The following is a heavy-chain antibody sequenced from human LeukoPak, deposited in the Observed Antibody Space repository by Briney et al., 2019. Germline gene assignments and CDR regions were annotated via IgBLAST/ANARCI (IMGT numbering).Heavy chain of an antibody. V-gene: IGHV3-7*03. D-gene: IGHD2/OR15-2a*01. CDR2: IKQDGSEK. CDR1: GFTFSNYA. Sequence: GGSLRLSCAATGFTFSNYAMSWVRQAPGKGLEWVANIKQDGSEKYYVDSVKGRFTISRDNAKNSLYLQMNSLRAEDTAVYYCARISFPYYYYGMDVWGQGTTVTVSS. CDR3: ARISFPYYYYGMDV. J-gene: IGHJ6*02.